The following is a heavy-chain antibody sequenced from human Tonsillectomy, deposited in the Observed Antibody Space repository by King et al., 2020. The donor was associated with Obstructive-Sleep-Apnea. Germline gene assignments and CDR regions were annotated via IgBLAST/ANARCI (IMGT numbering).Heavy chain of an antibody. Sequence: LQLQESGPGLVKPSETLSLTCTVSGDSINSTSHYWGWIRQPPGKGLKWIGSVYYSGSTNYNPSLKSRVTVSPDTSKNQISLKLNSVTAADTAVYFCARVFSSGYFPVIDYWDQGTLVTVSS. J-gene: IGHJ4*02. CDR2: VYYSGST. CDR1: GDSINSTSHY. CDR3: ARVFSSGYFPVIDY. V-gene: IGHV4-39*07. D-gene: IGHD3-22*01.